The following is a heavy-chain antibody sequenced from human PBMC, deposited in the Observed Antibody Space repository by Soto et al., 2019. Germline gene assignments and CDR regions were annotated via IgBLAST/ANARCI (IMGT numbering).Heavy chain of an antibody. J-gene: IGHJ6*02. D-gene: IGHD1-26*01. V-gene: IGHV4-30-4*01. CDR3: AREQVGATYYYGMDV. Sequence: SETLSLTSTVSGGSMSSGDYYWSWIRQPPGKGLEWIGYIYYSGSTYYNPSLKSRVTISVDTSKNQFSLKLSSVTAADTAVYYCAREQVGATYYYGMDVWGQGTTVTVSS. CDR1: GGSMSSGDYY. CDR2: IYYSGST.